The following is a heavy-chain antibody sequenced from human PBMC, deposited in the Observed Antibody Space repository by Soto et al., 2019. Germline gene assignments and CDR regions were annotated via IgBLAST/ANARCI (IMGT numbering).Heavy chain of an antibody. V-gene: IGHV1-46*01. D-gene: IGHD2-15*01. CDR1: GYTFSAYY. CDR3: ACRYPVHY. Sequence: GASVKVSCKASGYTFSAYYVHWVRQAPGQGLEWMGLISPDGGRTGYAQKFQGRVTMTRDTSTSTVFLELSSLRSEDTAVYYCACRYPVHYWGKGTLVTGSS. J-gene: IGHJ4*02. CDR2: ISPDGGRT.